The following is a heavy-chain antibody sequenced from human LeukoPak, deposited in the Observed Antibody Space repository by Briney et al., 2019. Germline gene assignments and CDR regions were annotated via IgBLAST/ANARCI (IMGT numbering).Heavy chain of an antibody. CDR1: GGTFSSYA. D-gene: IGHD4-17*01. CDR3: ARNYGDYVGPFDY. CDR2: IIPIFGRA. V-gene: IGHV1-69*01. J-gene: IGHJ4*02. Sequence: GASVKVSCKASGGTFSSYAISWVRQAPGQGLEWMGGIIPIFGRANYAQKFQGRVTITADESTSTAYMELSSLRSEDTAVYYCARNYGDYVGPFDYWGQGTLVTVSS.